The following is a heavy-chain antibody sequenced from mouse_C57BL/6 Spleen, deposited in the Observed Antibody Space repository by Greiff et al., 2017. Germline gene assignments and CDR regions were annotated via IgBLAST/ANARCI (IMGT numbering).Heavy chain of an antibody. CDR3: ARRTGAWYFDV. CDR2: ISNLAYSI. J-gene: IGHJ1*03. CDR1: GFTFSDYG. Sequence: EVKVVESGGGLVQPGGSLKLSCAASGFTFSDYGMAWVRQAPRKGPEWVAFISNLAYSIYYADTVTGRFTISRENAKNTLYLEMSSLRSEDTAMYYCARRTGAWYFDVWGTGTTVTVSS. V-gene: IGHV5-15*04. D-gene: IGHD4-1*01.